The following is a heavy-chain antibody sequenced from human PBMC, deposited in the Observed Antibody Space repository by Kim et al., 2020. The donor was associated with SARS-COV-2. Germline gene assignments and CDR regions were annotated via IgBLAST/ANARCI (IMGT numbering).Heavy chain of an antibody. V-gene: IGHV3-15*01. Sequence: GGSLRLSCAASGFTFSNAWMSWVRQAPGKGLEWVGRIKSKTDGGTTDYAAPVKGRFTISRDDSKNTLYLQMNSLKTEDTAVYYCTTDLYYDSSGNFDYWGQGTLVTVSS. CDR1: GFTFSNAW. CDR2: IKSKTDGGTT. CDR3: TTDLYYDSSGNFDY. D-gene: IGHD3-22*01. J-gene: IGHJ4*02.